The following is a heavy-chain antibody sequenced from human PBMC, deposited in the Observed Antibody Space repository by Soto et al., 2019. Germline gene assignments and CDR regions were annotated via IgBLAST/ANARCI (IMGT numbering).Heavy chain of an antibody. CDR3: AKDISREPLRTYYSYGMDV. Sequence: PGGSLRLSCAASGFTFSSYAMRWVRQAQGKGLGWVSAISGSGGSTYYGDSVKGRFTISRDNSKNTLYLQMNSLRAEDTAVYYCAKDISREPLRTYYSYGMDVWGQGTTVTVSS. V-gene: IGHV3-23*01. D-gene: IGHD3-3*02. CDR1: GFTFSSYA. CDR2: ISGSGGST. J-gene: IGHJ6*02.